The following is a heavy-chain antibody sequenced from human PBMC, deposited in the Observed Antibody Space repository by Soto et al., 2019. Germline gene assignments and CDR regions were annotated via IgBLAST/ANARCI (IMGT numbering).Heavy chain of an antibody. CDR2: IKPDGSGK. D-gene: IGHD1-7*01. V-gene: IGHV3-7*01. Sequence: EVQLVESGGGLVQPGGSLRLSCAASGFTFSSSWMTWVRQAPGKGLEWVANIKPDGSGKYYVASVRGRFTISRDNAEISLSLQMNSLRAEDTAVYYCVRVNNWNLHFGGQGTLVTVSS. CDR3: VRVNNWNLHF. CDR1: GFTFSSSW. J-gene: IGHJ4*02.